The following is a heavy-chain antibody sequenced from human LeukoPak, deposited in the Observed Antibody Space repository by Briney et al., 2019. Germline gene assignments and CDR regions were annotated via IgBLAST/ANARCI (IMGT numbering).Heavy chain of an antibody. V-gene: IGHV3-13*01. Sequence: GGSLRLSCAASGFTFSDYDMHWVRQATGKGLEWVSAIGTAGDTYYTGSVKGRFTISRENAKNSLYLQMNSLRAGDTTVYYCARVAKERVGGVYYFDYWGQGTLVTVSS. J-gene: IGHJ4*02. CDR2: IGTAGDT. CDR1: GFTFSDYD. CDR3: ARVAKERVGGVYYFDY. D-gene: IGHD1-1*01.